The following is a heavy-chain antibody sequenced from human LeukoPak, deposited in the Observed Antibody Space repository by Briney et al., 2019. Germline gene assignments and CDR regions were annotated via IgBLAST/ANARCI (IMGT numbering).Heavy chain of an antibody. J-gene: IGHJ4*02. CDR3: ARDPGGY. D-gene: IGHD3-10*01. CDR2: ISGSGDDP. CDR1: GFTFSNYA. Sequence: GGSLRLSCAASGFTFSNYAMNWVRQAPGKGLEWVSSISGSGDDPSYADSVKGRFTISRDNSKNTLYLQMNSLRAEDTAVYYCARDPGGYWGQGTLVTVSS. V-gene: IGHV3-23*01.